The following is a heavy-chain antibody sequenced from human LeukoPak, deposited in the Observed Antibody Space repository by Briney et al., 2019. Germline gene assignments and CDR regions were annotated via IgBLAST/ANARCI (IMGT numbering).Heavy chain of an antibody. CDR2: INHSGST. CDR3: ARGPKRYCSGGSCYLVDY. V-gene: IGHV4-34*01. CDR1: GGSFSGYY. D-gene: IGHD2-15*01. Sequence: SETLSLTCAVYGGSFSGYYWSWIRQPPGKGLEWIGEINHSGSTNYNPSLKSRVTISVDTSKNQFSLKLSSVTAADTAVYYCARGPKRYCSGGSCYLVDYWGQGTLVTVSS. J-gene: IGHJ4*02.